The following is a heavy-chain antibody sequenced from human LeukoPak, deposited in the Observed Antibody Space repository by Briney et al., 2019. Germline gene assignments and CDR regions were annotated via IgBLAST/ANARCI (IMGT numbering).Heavy chain of an antibody. Sequence: SETLSLTCTVSGGSVSSGSYYWSWIRQPPGKGLEWIGYISYSGSTNYNPFLKGRVTISVDKSKNQFSLKLSSVTAADTAVYYCARTDQDYWGQGTLVTVSS. J-gene: IGHJ4*02. V-gene: IGHV4-61*01. CDR2: ISYSGST. CDR3: ARTDQDY. CDR1: GGSVSSGSYY.